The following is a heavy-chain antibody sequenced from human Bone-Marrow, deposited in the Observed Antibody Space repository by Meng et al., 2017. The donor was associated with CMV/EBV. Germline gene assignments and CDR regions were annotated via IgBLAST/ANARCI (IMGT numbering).Heavy chain of an antibody. J-gene: IGHJ6*02. CDR2: IGTAGDT. D-gene: IGHD6-13*01. CDR1: GFTFSSYD. V-gene: IGHV3-13*01. Sequence: GESLKISCAASGFTFSSYDMHWVRQATGKGLEWVSAIGTAGDTYYPGSVKGRFTISRENAKNSLYLQMNSLRAGDTAVYYCAKESSWYLERGGYYYGMDVWGQGTTVTVSS. CDR3: AKESSWYLERGGYYYGMDV.